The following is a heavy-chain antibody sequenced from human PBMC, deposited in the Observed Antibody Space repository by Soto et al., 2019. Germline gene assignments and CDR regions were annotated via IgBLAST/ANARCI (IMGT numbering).Heavy chain of an antibody. J-gene: IGHJ4*02. D-gene: IGHD6-13*01. CDR2: IYHSGST. Sequence: SETLSLTCAFSGGSIISGGYSWSWIRQPPGKGLEWIGYIYHSGSTYYNPSLKSRVTISVDRSKNQFSLKLSSVTAADTAVYYCARGIAATFDYWGQGTLVTVSS. V-gene: IGHV4-30-2*01. CDR3: ARGIAATFDY. CDR1: GGSIISGGYS.